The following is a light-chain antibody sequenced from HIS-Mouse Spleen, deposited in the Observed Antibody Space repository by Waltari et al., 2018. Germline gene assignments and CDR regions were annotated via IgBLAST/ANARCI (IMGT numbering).Light chain of an antibody. CDR1: QSISSW. J-gene: IGKJ1*01. CDR3: QQYNSYSRT. V-gene: IGKV1-5*03. CDR2: KAS. Sequence: DIQMTQSPSTLSASVGDRVTITCLASQSISSWLAWYQQKPGKAPKLLIYKASSLESGVPSRFSGSGSGTEFTLTSSSLQPDDFETYYCQQYNSYSRTFGQGTKVEIK.